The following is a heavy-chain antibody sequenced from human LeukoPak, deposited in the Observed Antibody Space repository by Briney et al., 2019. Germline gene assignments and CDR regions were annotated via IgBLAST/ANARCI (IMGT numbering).Heavy chain of an antibody. CDR2: IYYSGST. Sequence: SETLSLTCTVSGGSISSSSYYWGWIRQPPGKGLEWSGSIYYSGSTYYNPSLKSRVTISVDTSKNQFSLKLSSVTAADTAVYYCARLYYDSSGIGDYWGQGTLVTVSS. V-gene: IGHV4-39*07. CDR3: ARLYYDSSGIGDY. D-gene: IGHD3-22*01. J-gene: IGHJ4*02. CDR1: GGSISSSSYY.